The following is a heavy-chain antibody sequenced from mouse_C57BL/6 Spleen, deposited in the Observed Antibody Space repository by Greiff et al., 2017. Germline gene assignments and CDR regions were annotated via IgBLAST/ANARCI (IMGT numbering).Heavy chain of an antibody. Sequence: QVQLQQSGAELVRPGASVKLSCKASGYTFTDYYINWVKQRPGQGLEWIARIYPGSGNTYYNEKFKGKATLTAEKSSSTAYMQLSSLTSEDSAVYFCARLGDYDVGYFDVWSTGTTVTVSS. D-gene: IGHD2-4*01. V-gene: IGHV1-76*01. J-gene: IGHJ1*03. CDR3: ARLGDYDVGYFDV. CDR1: GYTFTDYY. CDR2: IYPGSGNT.